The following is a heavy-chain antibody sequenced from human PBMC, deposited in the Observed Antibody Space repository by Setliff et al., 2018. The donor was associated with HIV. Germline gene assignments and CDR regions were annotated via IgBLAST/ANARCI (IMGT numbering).Heavy chain of an antibody. J-gene: IGHJ3*02. D-gene: IGHD5-18*01. CDR2: IYYSGST. V-gene: IGHV4-59*01. CDR3: ARILRGYSYGYIEIALDI. Sequence: SETLSLTCTVSGASISSSYWRWIRQTPGKGLELIGYIYYSGSTNYNPSLESRVTISVDTSKSQISLNLTSVTAADTAVYYCARILRGYSYGYIEIALDIWGQGTMVTVSS. CDR1: GASISSSY.